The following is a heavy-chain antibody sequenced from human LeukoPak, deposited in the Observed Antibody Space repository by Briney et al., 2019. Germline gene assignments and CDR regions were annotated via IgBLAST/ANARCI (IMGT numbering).Heavy chain of an antibody. CDR3: ARAGTYYYDSSGLFDY. D-gene: IGHD3-22*01. V-gene: IGHV4-38-2*02. J-gene: IGHJ4*02. Sequence: PSETLSLTCTVSGYSICSGYYWGWIRQPPGKGLEWIGSIYHSGSTYHNPSLKSRVTTSVDTSKNQFSLKLSSVTAADTAVYYCARAGTYYYDSSGLFDYWGQGTLVTVSS. CDR1: GYSICSGYY. CDR2: IYHSGST.